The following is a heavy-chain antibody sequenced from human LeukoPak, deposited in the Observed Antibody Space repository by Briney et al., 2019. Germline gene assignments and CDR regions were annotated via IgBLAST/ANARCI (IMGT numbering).Heavy chain of an antibody. J-gene: IGHJ4*02. CDR1: GFTFSSYS. Sequence: GGSLRLSCAASGFTFSSYSMNWVRQAPGKGLEWVSSISSGSSYIYYADSVKGRFTISRDNAKNSLYLQMNSLRAEDTAVYYCARDLFGTAKTDWGQGTLVTVSS. D-gene: IGHD2-21*02. CDR2: ISSGSSYI. V-gene: IGHV3-21*01. CDR3: ARDLFGTAKTD.